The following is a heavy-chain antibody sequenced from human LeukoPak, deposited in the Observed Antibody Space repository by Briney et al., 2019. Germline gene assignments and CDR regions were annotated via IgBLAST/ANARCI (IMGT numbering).Heavy chain of an antibody. J-gene: IGHJ4*02. D-gene: IGHD3-10*02. CDR2: IYYSGST. Sequence: SETLSLTCTVSGVSISSYYWSWIRQPPGKGLEWIGYIYYSGSTNYNPSLKSRVTVSVDTSKNQFSLKLSSVTAADTAVYYCATIMFGTRGSSRHLVDYWGQGTLVTVSS. CDR3: ATIMFGTRGSSRHLVDY. CDR1: GVSISSYY. V-gene: IGHV4-59*01.